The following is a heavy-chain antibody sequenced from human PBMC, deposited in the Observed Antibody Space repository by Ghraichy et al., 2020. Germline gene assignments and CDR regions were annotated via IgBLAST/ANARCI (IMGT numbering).Heavy chain of an antibody. D-gene: IGHD2-8*01. CDR1: GYTFTGYF. CDR3: ARDLGYFTNGVCYTGSSSSYNFDY. V-gene: IGHV1-2*02. Sequence: ASVKVSCKASGYTFTGYFMHWVRQAPGQGLEWMGWINPNSGGTNYAQKFQGRVTMTRDTSISTAYMEMSRLRSDDTAVYYCARDLGYFTNGVCYTGSSSSYNFDYCGQGTLVTVSS. CDR2: INPNSGGT. J-gene: IGHJ4*02.